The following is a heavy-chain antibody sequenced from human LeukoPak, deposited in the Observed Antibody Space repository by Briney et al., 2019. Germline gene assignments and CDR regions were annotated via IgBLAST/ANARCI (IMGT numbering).Heavy chain of an antibody. CDR3: AKAAYCSSTSCYFDY. Sequence: GGSLRLSCAASGFTFDDYAMHWVRQAPGKGLEWVSGISWSSGSIGYADSVKGRFTISRDNAKNSLYLQMNSLRAEDMALYYCAKAAYCSSTSCYFDYWGQGTLVTVSS. J-gene: IGHJ4*02. CDR1: GFTFDDYA. CDR2: ISWSSGSI. V-gene: IGHV3-9*03. D-gene: IGHD2-2*01.